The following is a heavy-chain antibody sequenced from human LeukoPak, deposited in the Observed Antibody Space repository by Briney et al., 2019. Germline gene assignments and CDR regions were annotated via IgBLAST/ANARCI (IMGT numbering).Heavy chain of an antibody. J-gene: IGHJ4*02. D-gene: IGHD6-6*01. Sequence: ASVKVSCKASGYTFTSYDINWVRQATGQGLEWMGWINPNSGGTNYAQKFQGRVTMTRDTSISTAYMELSRLRSDDTAVYYCASGSYSSSSEIWGQGTLVTVSS. CDR3: ASGSYSSSSEI. CDR2: INPNSGGT. CDR1: GYTFTSYD. V-gene: IGHV1-2*02.